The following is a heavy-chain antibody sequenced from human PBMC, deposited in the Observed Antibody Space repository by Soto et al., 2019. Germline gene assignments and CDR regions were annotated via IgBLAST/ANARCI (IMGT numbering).Heavy chain of an antibody. CDR1: GYTLTELS. V-gene: IGHV1-24*01. CDR3: ATGIKRYCTNGVCYYNWFDP. Sequence: ASVKVSCKVSGYTLTELSMHWVRQAPGKGLEWMGGFDPEDGETIYAQKFQGRVTMTEDTSTDTAYMELSSLRSEDTAVYYCATGIKRYCTNGVCYYNWFDPWGQGTLVPVSS. D-gene: IGHD2-8*01. J-gene: IGHJ5*02. CDR2: FDPEDGET.